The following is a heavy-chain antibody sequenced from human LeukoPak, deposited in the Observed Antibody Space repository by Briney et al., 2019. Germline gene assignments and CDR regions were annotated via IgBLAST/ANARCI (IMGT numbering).Heavy chain of an antibody. Sequence: KPSETLSLTCTISGGSISSGSYYWSWIRQPAGKGLEWIGRIYTSGPTTYNPSLNSRVTISLDTSKNQFSLKLSSVTAADTAVYYCARECPNWFDPWGQGTLVTVPS. CDR3: ARECPNWFDP. D-gene: IGHD5/OR15-5a*01. CDR2: IYTSGPT. V-gene: IGHV4-61*02. J-gene: IGHJ5*02. CDR1: GGSISSGSYY.